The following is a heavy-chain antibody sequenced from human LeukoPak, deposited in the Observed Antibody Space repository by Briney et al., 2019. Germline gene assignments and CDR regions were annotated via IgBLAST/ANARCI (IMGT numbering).Heavy chain of an antibody. CDR1: GGSFSGYY. CDR3: ARGRYSSSWTDY. J-gene: IGHJ4*02. CDR2: INHSGST. Sequence: SGTLSLTCAVYGGSFSGYYWSWIRQPPGKGLEWIGEINHSGSTNYNPSLKSRVTISVDTSKNQFSLKLSSVTAADTAVYYCARGRYSSSWTDYWGQGTLVTVSS. D-gene: IGHD6-13*01. V-gene: IGHV4-34*01.